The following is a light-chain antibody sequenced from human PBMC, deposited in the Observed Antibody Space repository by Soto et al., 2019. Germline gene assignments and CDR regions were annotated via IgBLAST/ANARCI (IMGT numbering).Light chain of an antibody. CDR1: QSVSSY. CDR2: DTS. J-gene: IGKJ4*01. Sequence: EIVLTQFPATLPLSPGERATLSCRASQSVSSYLAWYRQKPGQAPRLLIYDTSNRATGIPARFSGSGSGTDFTLTISSLEPEDFAVYYCQHRSNWPLTFGGGTKVEIK. CDR3: QHRSNWPLT. V-gene: IGKV3-11*01.